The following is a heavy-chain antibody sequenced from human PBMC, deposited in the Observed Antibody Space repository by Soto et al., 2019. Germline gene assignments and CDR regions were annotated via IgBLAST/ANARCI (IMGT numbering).Heavy chain of an antibody. CDR2: ISSSSSYI. CDR1: GFTFSSYS. Sequence: EVQLVESGGGLVQPGGSLRLSCAASGFTFSSYSMNWVRQAPGKGLEWVSSISSSSSYIYYADSVKGRFTISRDNAKNSLYLQMNSLRAEDTAVYYCARVGVGATTFDYWGQGTLVTVSS. V-gene: IGHV3-21*01. D-gene: IGHD1-26*01. CDR3: ARVGVGATTFDY. J-gene: IGHJ4*02.